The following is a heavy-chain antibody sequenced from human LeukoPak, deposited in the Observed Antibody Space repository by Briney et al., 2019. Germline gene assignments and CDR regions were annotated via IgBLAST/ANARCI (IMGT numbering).Heavy chain of an antibody. D-gene: IGHD3-10*01. Sequence: GGSQRLSCAASGFTFNNYWVHWVRQAPGKGLVWVSRINRDGSTTKYADSVKGRFTVSRDNAKNTLNLQMNSLRAEDTAVYYCARDKKSGESSEIDYWGQGTLVTVSS. J-gene: IGHJ4*02. V-gene: IGHV3-74*03. CDR1: GFTFNNYW. CDR3: ARDKKSGESSEIDY. CDR2: INRDGSTT.